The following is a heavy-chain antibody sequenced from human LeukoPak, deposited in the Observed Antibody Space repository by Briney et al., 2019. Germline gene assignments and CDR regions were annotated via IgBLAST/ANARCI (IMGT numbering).Heavy chain of an antibody. CDR3: AIQDTAMDATSGLWIKIFDY. Sequence: SETLSLTCTVSGGSISSSSYYWGWIRQPPGKGLEWIGSIYYSGSTYYNPSLKSRVTISVDTSKNQFSLKLSSVTAADTAVYYCAIQDTAMDATSGLWIKIFDYWGQGTLVAVSS. V-gene: IGHV4-39*01. CDR2: IYYSGST. D-gene: IGHD5-18*01. CDR1: GGSISSSSYY. J-gene: IGHJ4*02.